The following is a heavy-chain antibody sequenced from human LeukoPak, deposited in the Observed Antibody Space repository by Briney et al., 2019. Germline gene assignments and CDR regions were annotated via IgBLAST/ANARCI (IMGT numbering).Heavy chain of an antibody. J-gene: IGHJ6*02. D-gene: IGHD1-26*01. CDR2: MNPNSGNT. CDR3: ARVNYIVGVYYYYYGMDV. Sequence: ASVKVSCTASGYTFTSYDINWVRQATGQGLEWMGWMNPNSGNTGYAQKFQGRVTMTRNTSISTAYMELSSLRSEDTAVYYCARVNYIVGVYYYYYGMDVWGQGTTVTVSS. V-gene: IGHV1-8*01. CDR1: GYTFTSYD.